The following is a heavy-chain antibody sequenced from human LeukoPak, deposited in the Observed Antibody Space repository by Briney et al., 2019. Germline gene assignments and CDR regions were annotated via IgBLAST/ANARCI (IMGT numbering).Heavy chain of an antibody. CDR2: ISAYNGNT. D-gene: IGHD6-6*01. CDR1: GYTFTSYG. CDR3: ARGGPFFSSSSSKECYFDY. Sequence: GASVKVSCKASGYTFTSYGISWVRQAPGQGLEWMGWISAYNGNTNYAQKLQGRVTMTTDTSTSTAYMELRSLRSDDTAVYYCARGGPFFSSSSSKECYFDYWGQGTLVTVSS. J-gene: IGHJ4*02. V-gene: IGHV1-18*01.